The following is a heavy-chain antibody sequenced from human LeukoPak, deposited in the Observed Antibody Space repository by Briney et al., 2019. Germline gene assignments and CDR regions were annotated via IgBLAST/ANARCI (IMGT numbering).Heavy chain of an antibody. J-gene: IGHJ4*02. CDR3: AKEGTPPGIAAAGQFDY. CDR1: GFTVSSNY. V-gene: IGHV3-66*02. Sequence: GGSLRLSCAASGFTVSSNYMSWVRQAPGKGLEWVSVIYSGGSTYYADSVKGRFTISRDNSKNTLYLQMNSLRAEDTAVYYCAKEGTPPGIAAAGQFDYWGQGTLVTVSS. CDR2: IYSGGST. D-gene: IGHD6-13*01.